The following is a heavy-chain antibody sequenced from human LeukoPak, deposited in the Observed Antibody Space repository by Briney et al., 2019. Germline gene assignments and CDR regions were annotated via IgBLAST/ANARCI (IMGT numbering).Heavy chain of an antibody. CDR2: ISSSSSYI. J-gene: IGHJ5*02. CDR1: GFTFSSYE. V-gene: IGHV3-21*01. CDR3: ARAPGSSGWFARRVNWFDP. D-gene: IGHD6-19*01. Sequence: PGGSLRLSCAASGFTFSSYEMNWVRQAPGKGLEWVSSISSSSSYIYYADSVKGRFTISRDNAKNSLYLQMNSLRAEDTAVYYCARAPGSSGWFARRVNWFDPWGQGTLVTVSS.